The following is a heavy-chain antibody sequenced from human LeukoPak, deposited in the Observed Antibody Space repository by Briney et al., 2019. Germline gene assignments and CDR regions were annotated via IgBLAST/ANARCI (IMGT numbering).Heavy chain of an antibody. Sequence: ASVKVPCKASGYAFTSYYMHWVRQAPGQGLEWMGIINPSGGSTSYAQKFQGRVTMTRDTSTSTVYMELSSLRSEDTAVYYCARDSYHYYDSSGLNYWGQGTLVTVSS. V-gene: IGHV1-46*01. D-gene: IGHD3-22*01. J-gene: IGHJ4*02. CDR2: INPSGGST. CDR1: GYAFTSYY. CDR3: ARDSYHYYDSSGLNY.